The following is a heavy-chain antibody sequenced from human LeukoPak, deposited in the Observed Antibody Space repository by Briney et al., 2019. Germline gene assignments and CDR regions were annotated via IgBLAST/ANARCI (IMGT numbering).Heavy chain of an antibody. V-gene: IGHV4-4*07. D-gene: IGHD3-22*01. Sequence: SETLSLTCTVSGSSISSYYWSWIRQPAGKGLEWIGRIYTSGSTNYNPSLKSRVTMSVDTSKNQFSLKLSSVTAADTAVYYCARVTEVVVITHDAFDIWGQGTMVTVSS. CDR3: ARVTEVVVITHDAFDI. CDR2: IYTSGST. CDR1: GSSISSYY. J-gene: IGHJ3*02.